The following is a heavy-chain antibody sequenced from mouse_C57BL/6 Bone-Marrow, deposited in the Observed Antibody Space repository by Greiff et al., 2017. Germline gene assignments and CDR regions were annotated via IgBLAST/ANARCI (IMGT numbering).Heavy chain of an antibody. V-gene: IGHV1-64*01. Sequence: QLQQPGAELVKPGASVKLSCKASGYTFTSYWMHWVKQRPGQGLEWIGMIHPNSGSTNYNEKFKSKATLTVDKSSSTAYMQLSSLTSEDSAVYYGARFYYGNYYAMDYWGQGTSVTVSS. J-gene: IGHJ4*01. CDR2: IHPNSGST. CDR1: GYTFTSYW. D-gene: IGHD2-1*01. CDR3: ARFYYGNYYAMDY.